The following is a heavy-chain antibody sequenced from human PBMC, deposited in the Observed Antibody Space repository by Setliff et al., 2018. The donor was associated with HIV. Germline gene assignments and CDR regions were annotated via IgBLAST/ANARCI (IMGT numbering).Heavy chain of an antibody. CDR1: GASTSSSSNY. CDR2: LYYSGNT. Sequence: SETLSLTCTVSGASTSSSSNYWGWIRQPPGKGLEWIASLYYSGNTYYNPSLKSRVTILVDTSKNQFSLKVTSVTAADTAVYYCAGRDGYNRYYFDFWGQGTLVTVSS. D-gene: IGHD5-12*01. CDR3: AGRDGYNRYYFDF. J-gene: IGHJ4*02. V-gene: IGHV4-39*07.